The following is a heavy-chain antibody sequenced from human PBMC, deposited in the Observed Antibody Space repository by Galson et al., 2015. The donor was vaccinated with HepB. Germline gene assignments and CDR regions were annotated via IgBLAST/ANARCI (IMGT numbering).Heavy chain of an antibody. CDR3: AKDRATMVRGVIHGWYFDL. CDR2: ISGSGGST. D-gene: IGHD3-10*01. CDR1: GFTFSSYA. J-gene: IGHJ2*01. V-gene: IGHV3-23*01. Sequence: SLRLSCAASGFTFSSYAMSWVRQAPGKGLEWVSAISGSGGSTYYADSVKGRFTISRDNSKNTLYLQMNSLRAKDTAVYYCAKDRATMVRGVIHGWYFDLWGRGTLVTVSS.